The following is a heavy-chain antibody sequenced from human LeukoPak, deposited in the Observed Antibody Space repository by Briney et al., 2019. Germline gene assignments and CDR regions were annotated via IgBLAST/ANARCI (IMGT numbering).Heavy chain of an antibody. Sequence: ASVKVSCKASGYTFISYGISWVRQAPGQGLEWMGWISGYNGNTNCAQNLQGRVTMTTDTSTSTAYMELRSLRSDDTAVYYCARGLGVVTAQSEQPKPRYFDLWGRGTQVTVSS. CDR1: GYTFISYG. CDR3: ARGLGVVTAQSEQPKPRYFDL. D-gene: IGHD2-21*02. CDR2: ISGYNGNT. J-gene: IGHJ2*01. V-gene: IGHV1-18*01.